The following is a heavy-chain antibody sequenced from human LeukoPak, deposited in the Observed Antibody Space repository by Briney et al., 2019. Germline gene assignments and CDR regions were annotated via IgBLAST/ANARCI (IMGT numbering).Heavy chain of an antibody. J-gene: IGHJ3*02. Sequence: GGSLRLSCAASGFTFDDYAMSWVRQAPGKGLEWVSAISGSGGSTYYADSVKGRFTISRDNSKNTLYLQMNSLRAEDTAVYYCAKGTYYYDSSGYPNDAFDIWGQGTMVTVSS. V-gene: IGHV3-23*01. CDR3: AKGTYYYDSSGYPNDAFDI. CDR1: GFTFDDYA. CDR2: ISGSGGST. D-gene: IGHD3-22*01.